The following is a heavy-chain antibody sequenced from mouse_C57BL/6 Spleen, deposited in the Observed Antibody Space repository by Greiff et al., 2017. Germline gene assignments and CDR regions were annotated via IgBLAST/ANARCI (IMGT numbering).Heavy chain of an antibody. CDR2: ISSGGSYT. V-gene: IGHV5-6*02. D-gene: IGHD2-4*01. J-gene: IGHJ3*01. CDR3: ARHDYDAAWFAY. CDR1: GFTFSSYG. Sequence: DVKLVESGGDLVKPGGSLKLSCAASGFTFSSYGMSWVRQTPDKRLEWVATISSGGSYTYYPDSVKGRFTISRDNAKNTLYLQMSSLKSEDTAMYYCARHDYDAAWFAYWGQGTLVTVSA.